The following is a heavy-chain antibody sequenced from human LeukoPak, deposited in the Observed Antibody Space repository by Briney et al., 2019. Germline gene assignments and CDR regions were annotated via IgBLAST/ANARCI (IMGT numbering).Heavy chain of an antibody. D-gene: IGHD1-26*01. CDR1: GFTFSSYW. Sequence: PGESLKISCAASGFTFSSYWMHWVRQPPGKGLVWVSRINTDGTTTSYADSVKGRFTISRDNAKNTLYLQMNSLRAEDTAVYYCARPSGTYPWFDPWGQGTLVTVSS. J-gene: IGHJ5*02. CDR2: INTDGTTT. CDR3: ARPSGTYPWFDP. V-gene: IGHV3-74*01.